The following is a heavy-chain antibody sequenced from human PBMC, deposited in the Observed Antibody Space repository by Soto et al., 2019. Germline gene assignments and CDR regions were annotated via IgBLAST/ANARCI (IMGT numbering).Heavy chain of an antibody. V-gene: IGHV3-30*18. CDR1: GFTFSSYG. CDR3: AKESTGLAIFGVVNDAFDI. D-gene: IGHD3-3*01. CDR2: ISYDGSNK. Sequence: GGSLRLSCAASGFTFSSYGMHWVRQAPGKGLEWVAVISYDGSNKYYADSVKGRFTISRDNSKNTLYLQMNSLRAEDTAVYYCAKESTGLAIFGVVNDAFDIWGQGTMVTVSS. J-gene: IGHJ3*02.